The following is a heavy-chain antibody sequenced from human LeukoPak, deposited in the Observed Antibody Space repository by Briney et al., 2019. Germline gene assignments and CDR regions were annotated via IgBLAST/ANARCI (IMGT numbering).Heavy chain of an antibody. D-gene: IGHD6-19*01. CDR1: LFTFSSFA. V-gene: IGHV3-23*01. CDR3: ATTPGYSSGWYESGFGY. Sequence: PGGSLRLSCAASLFTFSSFAMSWVPQAPGTGLGWVSALSGSGGSTYYADSVTGRFTISRDNSKNTLHLQMNSLRAEDTAVYYCATTPGYSSGWYESGFGYWGQGTLVTVSS. CDR2: LSGSGGST. J-gene: IGHJ4*02.